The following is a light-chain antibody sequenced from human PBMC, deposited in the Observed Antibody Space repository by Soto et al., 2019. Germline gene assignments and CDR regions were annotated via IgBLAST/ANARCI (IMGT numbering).Light chain of an antibody. Sequence: QSALTQPASVSGCPGQSIAISCTGTSSDVGGYNYDSWYQQHPGKAPKLMIYDVSNRPSGVSDRFSGSKSGNTASLTISGLHAEDEADYYCSSYTTSSTYVFGPGTKLTVL. CDR2: DVS. J-gene: IGLJ1*01. CDR3: SSYTTSSTYV. CDR1: SSDVGGYNY. V-gene: IGLV2-14*01.